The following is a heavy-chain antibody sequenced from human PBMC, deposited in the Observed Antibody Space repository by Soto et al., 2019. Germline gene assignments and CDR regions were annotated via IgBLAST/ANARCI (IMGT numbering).Heavy chain of an antibody. CDR3: ARNPSCGGDRYSAVGGFDY. Sequence: SETLSLTCAVYGGSFSGYYWSWIRQPPGKGLEWIGEINHSGSTNYNPSLKSRVTISVDTSKNQFSLKLSSVTAADTAVYYCARNPSCGGDRYSAVGGFDYWGQGTLVTVSS. J-gene: IGHJ4*02. D-gene: IGHD2-21*02. CDR1: GGSFSGYY. V-gene: IGHV4-34*01. CDR2: INHSGST.